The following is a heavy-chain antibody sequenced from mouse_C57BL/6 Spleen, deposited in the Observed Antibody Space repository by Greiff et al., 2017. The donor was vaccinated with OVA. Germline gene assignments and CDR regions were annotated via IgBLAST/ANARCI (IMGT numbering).Heavy chain of an antibody. CDR3: ARSYDYDLAWFAY. V-gene: IGHV3-1*01. CDR2: ISYSGST. Sequence: EVQLKESGPGMVKPSQSLSLTCTVTGYSITSGYDWHWIRHFPGNKLEWMGYISYSGSTNYNPSLKSRISITHDTSKNHFFLKLNSVTTEDTATYYCARSYDYDLAWFAYWGQGTLVTVSA. D-gene: IGHD2-4*01. CDR1: GYSITSGYD. J-gene: IGHJ3*01.